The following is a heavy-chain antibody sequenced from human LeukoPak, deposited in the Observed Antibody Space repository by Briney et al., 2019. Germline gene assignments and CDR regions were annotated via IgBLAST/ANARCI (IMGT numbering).Heavy chain of an antibody. V-gene: IGHV1-8*03. CDR2: MNPNSGNT. CDR3: ARGGEYSGSYYDWFDP. CDR1: GYTFTSYD. J-gene: IGHJ5*02. D-gene: IGHD1-26*01. Sequence: GASVKVSCKASGYTFTSYDINWVRQATGQGLEWMGWMNPNSGNTGYAQKFQGRVTITRNTSISAAYTELSSLRSEDTAVYYCARGGEYSGSYYDWFDPWGQGTLVTVSS.